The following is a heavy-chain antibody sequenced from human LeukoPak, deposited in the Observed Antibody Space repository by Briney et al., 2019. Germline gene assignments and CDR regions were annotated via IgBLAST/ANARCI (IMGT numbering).Heavy chain of an antibody. CDR1: GFTFSNYA. D-gene: IGHD5-12*01. V-gene: IGHV3-30-3*01. J-gene: IGHJ4*02. Sequence: GGSLRLSCAASGFTFSNYAMHWVRQAPGKGLEWVAVISHDGANKYYTGSVKGRFTISRDNSKNTLELQVNSLRAEDTAVYFCARNENSGWGYFDYWGQGTLVTVSS. CDR2: ISHDGANK. CDR3: ARNENSGWGYFDY.